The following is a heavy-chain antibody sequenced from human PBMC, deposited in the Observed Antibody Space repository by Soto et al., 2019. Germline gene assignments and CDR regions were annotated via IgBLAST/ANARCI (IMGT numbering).Heavy chain of an antibody. D-gene: IGHD2-2*01. Sequence: QVQLQESGPGLVKPSETLSLTCTVSPDSLNGHYWSWLRQTPGKELEWIGYIFYTGKTNYNSSLKSRVTMTLDTFENQFSLQLTSVTSADTAIYYCARGAGIVLVPDAIFDSRGQGTLVTVSS. J-gene: IGHJ4*02. V-gene: IGHV4-59*11. CDR2: IFYTGKT. CDR3: ARGAGIVLVPDAIFDS. CDR1: PDSLNGHY.